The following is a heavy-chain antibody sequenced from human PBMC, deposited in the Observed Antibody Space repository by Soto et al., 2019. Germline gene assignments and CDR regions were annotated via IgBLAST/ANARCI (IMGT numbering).Heavy chain of an antibody. D-gene: IGHD3-9*01. CDR1: GGSISSYY. CDR2: IYYSGST. Sequence: PSETLSLTCTVSGGSISSYYWSWIRQPPGKGLEWIGYIYYSGSTNYNPSLKSRVTISVDTSKNQFSLKLSSVTAADTAVYYCAIILTDMDVWGQGTTVTVSS. J-gene: IGHJ6*02. V-gene: IGHV4-59*01. CDR3: AIILTDMDV.